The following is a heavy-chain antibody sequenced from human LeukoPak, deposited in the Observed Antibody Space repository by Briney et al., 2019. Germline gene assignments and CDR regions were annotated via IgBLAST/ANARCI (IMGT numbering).Heavy chain of an antibody. CDR1: GFTVSSNY. D-gene: IGHD6-13*01. CDR3: AKEREGIAAAGTSGY. CDR2: ISGSGGST. Sequence: GGSLRLSCAASGFTVSSNYMSWVRQAPGKGLEWVSAISGSGGSTYYADSVKGRFTISRDKSKNTLYLQMNSLRAEDTAVYYCAKEREGIAAAGTSGYWGQGTLVTVSS. V-gene: IGHV3-23*01. J-gene: IGHJ4*02.